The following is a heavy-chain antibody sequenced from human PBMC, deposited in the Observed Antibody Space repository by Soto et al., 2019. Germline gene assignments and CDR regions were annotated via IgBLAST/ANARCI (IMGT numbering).Heavy chain of an antibody. Sequence: EVQRVESGGCLVQPGGYLRLSCAASGFTVSSNYLSWFPQAPVKGLEWGSDIYSCGIICYADSVKCRFTISSDISKNTWHLQMNNLRADDKALYYCAIDAGGWSNFDAFDNWGQWTMVSVSS. CDR2: IYSCGII. CDR3: AIDAGGWSNFDAFDN. D-gene: IGHD6-19*01. J-gene: IGHJ3*02. V-gene: IGHV3-66*01. CDR1: GFTVSSNY.